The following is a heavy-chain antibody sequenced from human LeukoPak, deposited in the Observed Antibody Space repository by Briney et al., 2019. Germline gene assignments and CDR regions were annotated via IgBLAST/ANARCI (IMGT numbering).Heavy chain of an antibody. D-gene: IGHD3-10*01. CDR2: ISYDGSNN. V-gene: IGHV3-30*18. Sequence: PGGSLRLSCAASGFTFNNYGMHWVRQAPGKGLEWVAVISYDGSNNYYADSVKGRFTISRDNSKNTLYLQMNSLRAEDTAVFFCAKERWEGSDYYGEMDYWGQGTLVTVSS. CDR1: GFTFNNYG. CDR3: AKERWEGSDYYGEMDY. J-gene: IGHJ4*02.